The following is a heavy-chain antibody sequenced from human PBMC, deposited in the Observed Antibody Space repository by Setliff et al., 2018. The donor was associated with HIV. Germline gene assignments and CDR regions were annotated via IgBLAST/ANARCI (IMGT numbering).Heavy chain of an antibody. CDR2: IFYTGST. D-gene: IGHD5-12*01. CDR3: ARGHDNKYYYFYYMDV. J-gene: IGHJ6*03. V-gene: IGHV4-59*08. Sequence: SETLSLTCTVSGGFISGHYWSWIRQPPGKGLEWIAYIFYTGSTNYNPSLKSRVIMSVDTSRNQFSLKLSSVTAADTAVYYCARGHDNKYYYFYYMDVWGKGTTVTVSS. CDR1: GGFISGHY.